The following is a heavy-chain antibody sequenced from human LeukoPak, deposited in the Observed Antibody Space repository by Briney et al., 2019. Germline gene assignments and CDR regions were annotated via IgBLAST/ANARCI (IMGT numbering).Heavy chain of an antibody. CDR1: GGSFSDYY. CDR3: ASFRWAIGFEN. D-gene: IGHD3-22*01. Sequence: PSETLSLTRAVYGGSFSDYYWSCIRQPPGKGLEWIGEISHSGITKYNPSLKSRVTISVDTSKNQFSLKLNSVTAADTAVYYCASFRWAIGFENWGQGTLVTVSS. CDR2: ISHSGIT. V-gene: IGHV4-34*01. J-gene: IGHJ4*02.